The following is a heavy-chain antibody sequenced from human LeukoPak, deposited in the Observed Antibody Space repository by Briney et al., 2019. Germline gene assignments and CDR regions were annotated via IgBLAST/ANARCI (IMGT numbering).Heavy chain of an antibody. J-gene: IGHJ4*02. V-gene: IGHV4-30-4*08. CDR2: IYYSGST. CDR1: GGSIRSGDYY. D-gene: IGHD6-13*01. Sequence: QTLSLPCTVSGGSIRSGDYYWSWIRQPPGKGLEWIGYIYYSGSTYYNPSLKSRVTISVDTSKNQFSLKLSSVTAADTAVYYCARNPAAGRRNYFDYWGQGTLVTVSS. CDR3: ARNPAAGRRNYFDY.